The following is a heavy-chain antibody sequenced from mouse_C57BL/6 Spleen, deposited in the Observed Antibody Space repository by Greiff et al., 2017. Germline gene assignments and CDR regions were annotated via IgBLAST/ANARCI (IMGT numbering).Heavy chain of an antibody. Sequence: EVQLQQSGPELVKPGASVKISCKASGYTFTDYYMNWVKQSHGKSLEWIGDINPNNGGTSYNQKFKGKATLTVDKSSSTAYMELRSLTSEDSAVYYCARSTMVTTSPMDYWGQGTSVTVSS. CDR1: GYTFTDYY. V-gene: IGHV1-26*01. CDR3: ARSTMVTTSPMDY. CDR2: INPNNGGT. D-gene: IGHD2-2*01. J-gene: IGHJ4*01.